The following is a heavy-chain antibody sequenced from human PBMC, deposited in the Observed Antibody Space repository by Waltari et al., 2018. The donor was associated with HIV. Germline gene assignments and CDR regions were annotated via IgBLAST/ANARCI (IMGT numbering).Heavy chain of an antibody. CDR3: ARDRWEVLLDY. CDR1: GYTFSNYA. D-gene: IGHD1-26*01. CDR2: INGYNGNT. V-gene: IGHV1-18*01. J-gene: IGHJ4*02. Sequence: QVQLVQSGVEVKRPGASVNVSCKPAGYTFSNYAISWVRQAPGHGLEWMGWINGYNGNTHYTQRFEDRLTMSTETSTNTAYMELRSLTSDDTAVYYCARDRWEVLLDYWGQGTLVSVSS.